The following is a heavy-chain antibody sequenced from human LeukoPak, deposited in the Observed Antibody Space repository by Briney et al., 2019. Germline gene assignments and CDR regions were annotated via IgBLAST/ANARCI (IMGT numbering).Heavy chain of an antibody. CDR3: ASLSSTRHY. CDR1: GGSISSYY. Sequence: EASETLSLTCTVSGGSISSYYWSWIRQPPGKGLEWIGYIYYSGSTNYNPSLKSRVTISVDTSKNQFSLKLSSVTAADTAVYYCASLSSTRHYWGQGTLVTVSS. J-gene: IGHJ4*02. CDR2: IYYSGST. V-gene: IGHV4-59*01.